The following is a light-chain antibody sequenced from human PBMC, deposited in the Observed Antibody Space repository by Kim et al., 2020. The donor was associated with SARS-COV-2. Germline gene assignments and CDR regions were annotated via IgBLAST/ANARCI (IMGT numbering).Light chain of an antibody. CDR3: QKYNSAPPWT. Sequence: SVGDRVTITCRASQGISNYLAWYQQRPGKVPKLLIYAASTLQSGVPSRFSGSGSGTDCTLTISSLQPEDVATYYCQKYNSAPPWTFGQGTKVDIK. V-gene: IGKV1-27*01. CDR2: AAS. J-gene: IGKJ1*01. CDR1: QGISNY.